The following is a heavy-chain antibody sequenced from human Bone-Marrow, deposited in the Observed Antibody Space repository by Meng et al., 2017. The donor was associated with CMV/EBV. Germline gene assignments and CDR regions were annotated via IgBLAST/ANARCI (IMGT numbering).Heavy chain of an antibody. V-gene: IGHV3-13*01. D-gene: IGHD1-26*01. Sequence: GGPLRLSCAASGFTFSSYDMHWVRQATGKGLEWVSAIGTAGDTYYPGSVKGRFTISRENAKNSLYLQMNSLRAGDTAVYYCARGEGVVGATPFDIWGQGTMVTVSS. CDR3: ARGEGVVGATPFDI. CDR2: IGTAGDT. CDR1: GFTFSSYD. J-gene: IGHJ3*02.